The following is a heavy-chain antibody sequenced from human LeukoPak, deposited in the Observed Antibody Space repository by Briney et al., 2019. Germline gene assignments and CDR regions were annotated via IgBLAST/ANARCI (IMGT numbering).Heavy chain of an antibody. CDR2: IYPGDSDT. CDR3: ARSFDCTTTSCYPFDY. D-gene: IGHD2-2*01. Sequence: GESLKISCKASGYSFTNYWIGWLRQMPGKGLEWMGIIYPGDSDTRYSPSFQGQVTISADKSITTAYLQWSSLKASDTAMYYCARSFDCTTTSCYPFDYWGQGTLVTVSS. CDR1: GYSFTNYW. J-gene: IGHJ4*02. V-gene: IGHV5-51*01.